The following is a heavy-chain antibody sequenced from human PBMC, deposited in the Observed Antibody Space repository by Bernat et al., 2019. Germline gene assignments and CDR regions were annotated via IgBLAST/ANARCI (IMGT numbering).Heavy chain of an antibody. CDR2: IYYSGST. CDR1: GGSISSYY. V-gene: IGHV4-59*12. CDR3: ARGKYSSGNKGCDY. D-gene: IGHD6-19*01. Sequence: QVQLQESGPGLVKPSETLSLTCTVSGGSISSYYWSWIRQPPGKGLEWIGYIYYSGSTNYNPSLKSRVTISVDTSKNQFPLKVTTVTAADTAVYYCARGKYSSGNKGCDYWDQGTLVTVSS. J-gene: IGHJ4*02.